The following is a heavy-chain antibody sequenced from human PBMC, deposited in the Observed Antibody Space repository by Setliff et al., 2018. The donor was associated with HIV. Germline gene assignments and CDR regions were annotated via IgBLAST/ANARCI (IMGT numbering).Heavy chain of an antibody. CDR3: AREGVATADEEWFYFDQ. D-gene: IGHD6-13*01. CDR2: IIPIFGTA. J-gene: IGHJ4*02. CDR1: GGSFSSYA. V-gene: IGHV1-69*13. Sequence: GASVKVSCKASGGSFSSYAITWVRQALGQRLEWMGGIIPIFGTANYAQKFQGRVTITADESTSTAYMELSSLTSEDTAVHYCAREGVATADEEWFYFDQWGQGTLVTVSS.